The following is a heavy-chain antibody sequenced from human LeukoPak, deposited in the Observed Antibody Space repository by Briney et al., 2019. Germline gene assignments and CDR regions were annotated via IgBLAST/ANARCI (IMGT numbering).Heavy chain of an antibody. D-gene: IGHD1-1*01. CDR3: TSFGTTGTTSHYMDV. CDR2: IKQDGSEK. V-gene: IGHV3-7*01. J-gene: IGHJ6*03. CDR1: GITFSSYW. Sequence: PGGSLRLSCAASGITFSSYWMTWVRQAPGKGLEWVANIKQDGSEKYYVDSVKGRFTISRDNAKNSLYLQMNSLRAEDTAVYYCTSFGTTGTTSHYMDVWGKGTTVTVSS.